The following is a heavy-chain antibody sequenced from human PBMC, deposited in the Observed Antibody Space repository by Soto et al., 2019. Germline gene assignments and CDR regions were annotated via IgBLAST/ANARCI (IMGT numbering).Heavy chain of an antibody. CDR1: GYSFTSYW. D-gene: IGHD3-3*01. Sequence: GESLKISCKGSGYSFTSYWIGLVRQMHGKGLEWMGIIYPGDSDTRYSPSFQGQVTIAADKSISTAYLQCSSLKASDTAMYYCARHHTIFGVVITYYGMDVWGQGTTVTVSS. CDR3: ARHHTIFGVVITYYGMDV. V-gene: IGHV5-51*01. J-gene: IGHJ6*02. CDR2: IYPGDSDT.